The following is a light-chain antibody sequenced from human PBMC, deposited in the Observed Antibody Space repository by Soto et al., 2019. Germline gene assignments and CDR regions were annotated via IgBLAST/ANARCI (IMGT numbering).Light chain of an antibody. CDR1: QSVSSSY. CDR3: QQYGSTPYT. J-gene: IGKJ2*01. V-gene: IGKV3-20*01. Sequence: EIVLTQSPGTLSLSPGERATLSCRASQSVSSSYLAWYQQKPGQAPRVIIYGASSRATGVPDRFSGSGSGTDFTLTISRLEPADFAVYYCQQYGSTPYTFGQGAKLEIK. CDR2: GAS.